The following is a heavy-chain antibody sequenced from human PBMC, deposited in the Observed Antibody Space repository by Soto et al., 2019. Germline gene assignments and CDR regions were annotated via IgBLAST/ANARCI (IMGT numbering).Heavy chain of an antibody. Sequence: GGSLRLSCAASGFTFSSYWMHWVRQAPGKGLVWVSRINSDGSSTSYADSVKGRFTISRDNAKNTLYLQMNSLRAEDTAVYYCARAEGYFDWYYYWYFDLWGRGTLVTVSS. CDR3: ARAEGYFDWYYYWYFDL. V-gene: IGHV3-74*01. CDR1: GFTFSSYW. D-gene: IGHD3-9*01. CDR2: INSDGSST. J-gene: IGHJ2*01.